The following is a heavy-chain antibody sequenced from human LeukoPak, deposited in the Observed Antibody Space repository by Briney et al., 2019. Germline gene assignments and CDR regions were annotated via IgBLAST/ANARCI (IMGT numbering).Heavy chain of an antibody. Sequence: SETLSLTCAVYGGSFSSYYWGWIRQPPGKGLEWIGSIYYSGSTYYNPSLKSRVTISVDTSKNQFSLKLSSVTAADTAVYYCARVLVGSRIDYWGQGTLVTVSS. CDR1: GGSFSSYY. J-gene: IGHJ4*02. D-gene: IGHD2-2*01. CDR3: ARVLVGSRIDY. CDR2: IYYSGST. V-gene: IGHV4-39*07.